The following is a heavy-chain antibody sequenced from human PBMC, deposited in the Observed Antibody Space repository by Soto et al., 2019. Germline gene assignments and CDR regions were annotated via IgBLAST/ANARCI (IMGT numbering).Heavy chain of an antibody. D-gene: IGHD3-10*01. Sequence: PSETLSLTCTVSGGSISSYYWSWMRQPPGKGLECIGYINDSGTTNYNPSLKSRITISIDTSRNQFSLKLSSVTAADTAVYYCARQSGVKAMDFWGQGTTVTVSS. CDR2: INDSGTT. V-gene: IGHV4-59*01. CDR3: ARQSGVKAMDF. CDR1: GGSISSYY. J-gene: IGHJ6*02.